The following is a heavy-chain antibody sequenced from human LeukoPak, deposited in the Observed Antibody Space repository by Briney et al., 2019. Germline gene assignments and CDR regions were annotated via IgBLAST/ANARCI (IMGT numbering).Heavy chain of an antibody. CDR2: IIPIFGTA. J-gene: IGHJ6*03. V-gene: IGHV1-69*13. D-gene: IGHD2-2*01. CDR3: ARQEGCSSTSCLGFSYYYYYMDV. Sequence: SVKVSCKASGGTFSSYAISWVRQAPGQGLEWMGGIIPIFGTANYAQKFQGRVTITADESTSTAYMELSSLRSEDTAVYYCARQEGCSSTSCLGFSYYYYYMDVWGKGTTVTIS. CDR1: GGTFSSYA.